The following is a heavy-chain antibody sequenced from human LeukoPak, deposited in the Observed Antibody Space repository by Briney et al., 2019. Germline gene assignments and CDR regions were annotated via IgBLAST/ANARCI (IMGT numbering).Heavy chain of an antibody. Sequence: SETLSLTCTVSGGSISSYYWSWIRQPPGKGLEWIGYIYYSGSTNYNPSLKSRVTISVDTSKNQFSLKLSSVTAADAAVYYCARGKNWVTTRYYFDYWGQGTLVTVPS. V-gene: IGHV4-59*01. CDR3: ARGKNWVTTRYYFDY. J-gene: IGHJ4*02. CDR1: GGSISSYY. D-gene: IGHD4-17*01. CDR2: IYYSGST.